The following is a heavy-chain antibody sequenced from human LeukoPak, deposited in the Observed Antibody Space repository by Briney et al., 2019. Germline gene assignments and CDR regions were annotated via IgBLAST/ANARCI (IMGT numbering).Heavy chain of an antibody. Sequence: GGSLRLSCAASGFTFSSYGMHWVRQAPGKGLEWVAVISYDGSNKYYADSVKGRFTISRDNSKNTLYLQMNSLRAEDTAVYYCAREYSSSSHRRERPSSEALGYWGQGTLVTVSS. J-gene: IGHJ4*02. D-gene: IGHD6-6*01. CDR1: GFTFSSYG. V-gene: IGHV3-30*03. CDR3: AREYSSSSHRRERPSSEALGY. CDR2: ISYDGSNK.